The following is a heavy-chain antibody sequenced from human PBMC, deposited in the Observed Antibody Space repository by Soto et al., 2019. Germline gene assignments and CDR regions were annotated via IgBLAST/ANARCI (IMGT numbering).Heavy chain of an antibody. V-gene: IGHV3-33*01. CDR1: GFTFESCA. D-gene: IGHD1-1*01. CDR3: ARGLSTRHYYGMDV. CDR2: IWYDGSNE. J-gene: IGHJ6*02. Sequence: QVQLVESGGGVVQPGRSLRLSCAASGFTFESCAMYWVRQTPGKGLEWVAVIWYDGSNEQYVDSVKGRFTISRDNSKNTLYLQMSSLRAEDTAVYLCARGLSTRHYYGMDVWGRGTTVIVSS.